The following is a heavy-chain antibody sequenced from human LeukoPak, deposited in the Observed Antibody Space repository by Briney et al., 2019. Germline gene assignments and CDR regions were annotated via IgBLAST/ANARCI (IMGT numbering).Heavy chain of an antibody. Sequence: GRSLRLSCTASGFTFGDYAMSWVRQAPGKGLEWVGFIRSKAYGGTTEYAASVKGRFTISRDNAKNTLYLQMNSLRAEDTAVYYCARDGDWSGYYGAFDIWGQGTMVTVSS. CDR2: IRSKAYGGTT. CDR3: ARDGDWSGYYGAFDI. CDR1: GFTFGDYA. V-gene: IGHV3-49*04. D-gene: IGHD3-3*01. J-gene: IGHJ3*02.